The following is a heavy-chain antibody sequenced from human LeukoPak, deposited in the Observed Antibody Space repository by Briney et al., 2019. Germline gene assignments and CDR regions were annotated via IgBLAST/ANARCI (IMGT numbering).Heavy chain of an antibody. CDR1: GFTFSSYG. V-gene: IGHV3-33*01. J-gene: IGHJ4*02. Sequence: GGSLRLSCAASGFTFSSYGMHWVRQAPGKGLEWVAVIWYDGSNKYYADSVKGRFTISRDNSKNTLYLRMNSLRAEDTAVYYCARDRYYDSSGYTDYWGQGTLVTVSP. CDR2: IWYDGSNK. D-gene: IGHD3-22*01. CDR3: ARDRYYDSSGYTDY.